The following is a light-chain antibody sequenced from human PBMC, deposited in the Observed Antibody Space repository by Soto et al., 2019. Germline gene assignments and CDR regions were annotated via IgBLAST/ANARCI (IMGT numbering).Light chain of an antibody. CDR2: DND. CDR3: STWDDSRNVYV. CDR1: SSNIGSNT. V-gene: IGLV1-44*01. J-gene: IGLJ1*01. Sequence: QSVLTQPPSASGTPGQRVIISASGSSSNIGSNTVSWYQHLPGKAPKLLIYDNDDRPSGVLARFSGSKSSTSASLAISGLQSDDEGDYYCSTWDDSRNVYVFGPGTKLTVL.